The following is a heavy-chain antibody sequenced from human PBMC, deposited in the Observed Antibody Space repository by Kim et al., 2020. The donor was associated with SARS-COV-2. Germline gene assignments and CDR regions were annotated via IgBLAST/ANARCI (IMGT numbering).Heavy chain of an antibody. J-gene: IGHJ3*02. V-gene: IGHV3-48*02. CDR3: ARENWGSYDAFDI. Sequence: YADSVKGRFTISRDNAKNSLYLQMNSLRDEDTAVYYCARENWGSYDAFDIWGQGTMVTVSS. D-gene: IGHD7-27*01.